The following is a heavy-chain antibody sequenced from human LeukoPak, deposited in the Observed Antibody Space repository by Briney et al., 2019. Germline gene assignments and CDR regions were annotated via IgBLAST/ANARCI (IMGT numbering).Heavy chain of an antibody. J-gene: IGHJ4*02. Sequence: GGSLRLSCAASGFTFSSYAMSWVRQAPGKGLEWVSAISGSGGSTYYADSVKGRFTISRDNSKNTLYLQMNSLRAEDTAVYYCVKDHFWSGYLARGPYYFDYWGQGTLVTVSS. D-gene: IGHD3-3*01. CDR2: ISGSGGST. V-gene: IGHV3-23*01. CDR3: VKDHFWSGYLARGPYYFDY. CDR1: GFTFSSYA.